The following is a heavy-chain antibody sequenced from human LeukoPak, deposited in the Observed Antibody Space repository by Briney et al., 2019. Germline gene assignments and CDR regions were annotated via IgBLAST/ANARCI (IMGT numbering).Heavy chain of an antibody. CDR2: TTSSSTSM. D-gene: IGHD3-9*01. V-gene: IGHV3-21*01. Sequence: GGSLRLSCAASGFTFTTYSMNWVRQAPGKGLEWVSSTTSSSTSMYYADSVKGRFTISRDNAKNSLYLQMNSLRAEDTAVYYCARTYYDILTGYNPYFDYWGQGTLVTASS. CDR1: GFTFTTYS. J-gene: IGHJ4*02. CDR3: ARTYYDILTGYNPYFDY.